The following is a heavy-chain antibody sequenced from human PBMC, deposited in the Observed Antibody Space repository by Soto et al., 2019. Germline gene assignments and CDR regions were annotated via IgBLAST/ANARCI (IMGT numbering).Heavy chain of an antibody. CDR1: GFTFSSYA. Sequence: PGGSLRLSCAAFGFTFSSYAMNWVRQAPGKGLEWVSGLSKSGESTYYADSVKGRFTISRDNSKDTLYLQMNSLRAEDTAVYYCANATGPDYWGKGTLFTVSS. CDR3: ANATGPDY. J-gene: IGHJ4*02. V-gene: IGHV3-23*01. CDR2: LSKSGEST.